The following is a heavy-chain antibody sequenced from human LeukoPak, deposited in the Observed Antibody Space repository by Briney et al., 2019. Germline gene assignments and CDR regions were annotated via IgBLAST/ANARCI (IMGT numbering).Heavy chain of an antibody. CDR3: AGSGYYGTNWFDP. V-gene: IGHV3-23*01. D-gene: IGHD3-22*01. Sequence: SGGSLKLSCAASGFTFSSYAMSWVRQAPGKGLEWVSAISGSGGSTYYADSVKGRFTISRDNSKNTLYLQMNSLRAEDTAVYYCAGSGYYGTNWFDPWGQGTLVTVSS. CDR2: ISGSGGST. CDR1: GFTFSSYA. J-gene: IGHJ5*02.